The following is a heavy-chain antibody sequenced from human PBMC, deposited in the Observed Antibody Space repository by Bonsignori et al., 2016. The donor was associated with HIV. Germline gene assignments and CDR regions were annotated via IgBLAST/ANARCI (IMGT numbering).Heavy chain of an antibody. CDR2: IYSGGSST. J-gene: IGHJ4*02. D-gene: IGHD3-9*01. Sequence: VRQAPGKGLEWVSVIYSGGSSTYYADSVKGRFTISRDNSKNTLYLQMNSLRAEDAAVYYCAKTEYFDWLSPFDYWGQGTLVPSPQ. V-gene: IGHV3-23*03. CDR3: AKTEYFDWLSPFDY.